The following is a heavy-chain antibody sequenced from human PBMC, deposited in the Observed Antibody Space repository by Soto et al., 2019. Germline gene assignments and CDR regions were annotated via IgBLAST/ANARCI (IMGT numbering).Heavy chain of an antibody. Sequence: ASVKVSSKVSGYTLTEVSMQWVCQAPGKGREWMGGCDPEDGETIYAQKFQCRFTMTEVTSTDTADMQLSSLTTEDTAVYYCATDRGRAAAGLDVLDSWWQGTMVAASS. V-gene: IGHV1-24*01. CDR2: CDPEDGET. CDR3: ATDRGRAAAGLDVLDS. J-gene: IGHJ3*02. CDR1: GYTLTEVS. D-gene: IGHD6-25*01.